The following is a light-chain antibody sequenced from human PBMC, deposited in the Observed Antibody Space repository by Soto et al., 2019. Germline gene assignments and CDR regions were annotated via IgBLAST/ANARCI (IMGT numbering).Light chain of an antibody. V-gene: IGKV1-8*01. J-gene: IGKJ3*01. CDR3: QQYYSYPGT. CDR2: AAS. Sequence: AIRMTQSPSSLSASTGDRVTITCRASQGISSYLAWYQQKPGKAPKLLNYAASTLQSGVPSRFSGSGSGTDFNLTISCLQSEDFATYYCQQYYSYPGTFGPGIKVDIK. CDR1: QGISSY.